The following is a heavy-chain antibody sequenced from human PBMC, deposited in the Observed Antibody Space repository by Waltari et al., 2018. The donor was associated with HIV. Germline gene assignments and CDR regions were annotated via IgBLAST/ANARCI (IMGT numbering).Heavy chain of an antibody. D-gene: IGHD3-10*01. Sequence: QPVGSRCDFVKPRSCHRPPWPASEYNIRGGRVAWVRQVPGKGLEWVSYIRSRADGGTTDYAAVVKGRFTVSRDDSNTILYLQMNNLKTEDSGVYYCTTEETYASGTYFDYWGQGTLVTVSS. CDR1: EYNIRGGR. CDR3: TTEETYASGTYFDY. V-gene: IGHV3-15*01. J-gene: IGHJ4*02. CDR2: IRSRADGGTT.